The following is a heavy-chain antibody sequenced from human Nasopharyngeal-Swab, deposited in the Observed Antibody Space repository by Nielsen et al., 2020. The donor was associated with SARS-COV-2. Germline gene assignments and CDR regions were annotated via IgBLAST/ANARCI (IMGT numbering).Heavy chain of an antibody. J-gene: IGHJ5*02. V-gene: IGHV4-39*01. Sequence: SETLSLTCTVSGGSISSSSYYWGWIRQPPGKGLEWIGSIYYSGSTYYNPSLKSRVTISVDTSKNQFSLKLSSVTAADTAVYYCAGHRIREEGDNWFDPWGQGTLVTVSS. D-gene: IGHD5-24*01. CDR3: AGHRIREEGDNWFDP. CDR2: IYYSGST. CDR1: GGSISSSSYY.